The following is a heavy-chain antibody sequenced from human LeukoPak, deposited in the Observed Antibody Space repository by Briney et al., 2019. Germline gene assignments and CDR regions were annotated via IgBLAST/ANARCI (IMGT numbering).Heavy chain of an antibody. CDR1: VYTFTSYY. CDR2: INPTSGST. CDR3: ARSGYDSSGSRAFDI. V-gene: IGHV1-46*01. D-gene: IGHD3-22*01. J-gene: IGHJ3*02. Sequence: ASVKVSCKASVYTFTSYYMHGVRQAPGQGLEWMGRINPTSGSTSYAQKFQGRVTMTRDTSTSTVYMELSSLRSEDTAVYYCARSGYDSSGSRAFDIWGQGTMVTVSS.